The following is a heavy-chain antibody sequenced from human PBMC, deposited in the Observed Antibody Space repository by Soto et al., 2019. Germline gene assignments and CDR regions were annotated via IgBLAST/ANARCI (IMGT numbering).Heavy chain of an antibody. V-gene: IGHV3-33*01. D-gene: IGHD2-2*01. CDR3: ARGRSYCSSTSCYYYYGMDV. CDR2: IWYDGSNK. Sequence: PGGSLRLSCAASGFTFSSYGMHWVRQAPGKGLEWVAVIWYDGSNKYYADSVKGRFTIPRDNSKNTLYLQMNSLRAEDTAVYYCARGRSYCSSTSCYYYYGMDVWGQGTTVTVSS. J-gene: IGHJ6*02. CDR1: GFTFSSYG.